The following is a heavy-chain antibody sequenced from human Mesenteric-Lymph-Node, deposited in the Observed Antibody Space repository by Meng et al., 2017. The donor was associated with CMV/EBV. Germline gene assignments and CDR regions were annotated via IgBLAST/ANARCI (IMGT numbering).Heavy chain of an antibody. CDR3: ARTSYCTNGVCYSYGMDV. CDR2: MNPNSGNT. Sequence: ASVKVSCKASEDTFTAFYIHWVRQAPGRGLEWMGWMNPNSGNTGYAQKFQGRVTITRNTSISTAYMELSSLRSEDTAVYYCARTSYCTNGVCYSYGMDVWGQGTTVTVSS. V-gene: IGHV1-8*03. CDR1: EDTFTAFY. D-gene: IGHD2-8*01. J-gene: IGHJ6*02.